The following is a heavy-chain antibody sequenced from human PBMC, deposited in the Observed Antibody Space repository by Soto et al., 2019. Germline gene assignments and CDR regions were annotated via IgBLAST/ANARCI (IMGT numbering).Heavy chain of an antibody. CDR1: GYTFTGYY. D-gene: IGHD2-2*01. Sequence: ASVNVSCNASGYTFTGYYMHGVRHAPGQGLEWLGWINPNSGGTNYAQKFQGRVTMTRDTSISTAYMELSRLRSDDTAVYYCARDRGCSSTSCLYYYYYGMDVWGQGTTVTVSS. J-gene: IGHJ6*02. V-gene: IGHV1-2*02. CDR3: ARDRGCSSTSCLYYYYYGMDV. CDR2: INPNSGGT.